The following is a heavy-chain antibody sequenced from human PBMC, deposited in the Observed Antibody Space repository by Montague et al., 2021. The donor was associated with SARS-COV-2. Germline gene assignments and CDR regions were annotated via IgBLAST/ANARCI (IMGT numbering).Heavy chain of an antibody. CDR2: IRDKAYGGTP. Sequence: SLRLSCAASGLTFGDYVMSWVRQAPGKGLEWVSFIRDKAYGGTPEYAASVKGRFTISRDDSKSIAYLQMDSLKTEDTAVYYCTRGAMSMIRGLRSGYYFDYWGQGTLVTVSS. CDR1: GLTFGDYV. J-gene: IGHJ4*02. D-gene: IGHD3-10*01. CDR3: TRGAMSMIRGLRSGYYFDY. V-gene: IGHV3-49*04.